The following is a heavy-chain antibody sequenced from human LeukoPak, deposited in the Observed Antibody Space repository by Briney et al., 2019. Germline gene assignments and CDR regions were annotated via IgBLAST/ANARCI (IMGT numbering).Heavy chain of an antibody. CDR2: IYTSGTT. V-gene: IGHV4-4*07. CDR3: ARAVLAAAGTLSFIFDY. D-gene: IGHD6-13*01. J-gene: IGHJ4*02. CDR1: GGSFSTYY. Sequence: SETLSLTCTVSGGSFSTYYWSWIRQPAGKGLEWIGHIYTSGTTNYNPSLKSRVTMSIDTSKNQFSLKLSSVTAADTAVYYCARAVLAAAGTLSFIFDYWGQGTLVTVSS.